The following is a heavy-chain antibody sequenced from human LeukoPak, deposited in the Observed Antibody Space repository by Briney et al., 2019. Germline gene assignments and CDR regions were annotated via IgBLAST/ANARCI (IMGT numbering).Heavy chain of an antibody. J-gene: IGHJ3*02. D-gene: IGHD2-2*01. Sequence: SETLSLTCYVSGGSMSSYYCSWIRQPPGKGLEWIGYIYDSGSTNYNPSLKSRVTMSVDMAKNQFSLKLSSVTAADTAVYYCARRNVVVSAAMARAFDIWGQGTMVTVSP. CDR3: ARRNVVVSAAMARAFDI. CDR1: GGSMSSYY. V-gene: IGHV4-59*08. CDR2: IYDSGST.